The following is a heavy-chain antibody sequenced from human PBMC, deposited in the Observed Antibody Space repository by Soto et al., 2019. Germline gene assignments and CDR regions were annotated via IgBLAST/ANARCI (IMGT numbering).Heavy chain of an antibody. V-gene: IGHV4-59*08. CDR1: GDSISSSH. J-gene: IGHJ6*03. CDR3: ASDYYMDV. CDR2: FYYRGNT. Sequence: PSETLSLTCTVSGDSISSSHWSWLRQPPGKGLQWIGYFYYRGNTNYNPSLKSRVTISVDTSKNQFSLKLSSVTAADTAVYYCASDYYMDVWGRGTTVTVSS.